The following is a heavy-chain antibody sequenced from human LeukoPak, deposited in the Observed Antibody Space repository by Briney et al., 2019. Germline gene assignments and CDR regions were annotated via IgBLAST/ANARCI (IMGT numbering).Heavy chain of an antibody. Sequence: SETLSLTCGVSGGPFSGYYWSWIRQPPGKGLEWIGEINHSGSTNYNPSLKSRVTISVDTSKNQFSLKLSSVTAADTAVYYRAKGPMVRGVMKVWDAFDIWGQGTMVTVSS. J-gene: IGHJ3*02. D-gene: IGHD3-10*01. CDR1: GGPFSGYY. CDR2: INHSGST. V-gene: IGHV4-34*01. CDR3: AKGPMVRGVMKVWDAFDI.